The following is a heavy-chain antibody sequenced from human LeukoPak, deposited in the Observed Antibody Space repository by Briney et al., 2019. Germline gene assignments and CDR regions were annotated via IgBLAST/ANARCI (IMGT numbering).Heavy chain of an antibody. V-gene: IGHV3-33*01. D-gene: IGHD6-13*01. CDR1: GFTFSSYG. CDR3: ARATEGNYFDY. Sequence: GGSLRLSCAASGFTFSSYGMHWVRQAPGKGLEWVAVIWYDGSNKYYADSVKGRFTISRDNSKNTLYLQMNSLRAEDTAVYYGARATEGNYFDYWGQGTLVSVSS. J-gene: IGHJ4*02. CDR2: IWYDGSNK.